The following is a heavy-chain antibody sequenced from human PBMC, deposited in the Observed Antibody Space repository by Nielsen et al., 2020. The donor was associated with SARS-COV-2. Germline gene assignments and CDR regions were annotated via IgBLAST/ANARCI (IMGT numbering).Heavy chain of an antibody. CDR2: IYYSGST. CDR3: ARDGPTGVWYQLLSGGNWFDP. V-gene: IGHV4-39*02. J-gene: IGHJ5*02. D-gene: IGHD2-2*01. Sequence: WIRQPPGKGLEWIGSIYYSGSTYYNPSLKSRVTISVDTSKNQFSLKLSSVTAADTAVYYCARDGPTGVWYQLLSGGNWFDPWGQGTLVTVSS.